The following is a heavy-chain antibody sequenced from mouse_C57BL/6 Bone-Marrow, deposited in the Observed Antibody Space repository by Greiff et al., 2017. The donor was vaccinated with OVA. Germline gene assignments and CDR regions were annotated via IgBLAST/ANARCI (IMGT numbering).Heavy chain of an antibody. CDR1: GFNIKDDY. CDR3: TEDPFAY. V-gene: IGHV14-4*01. Sequence: VQLQQSGAELVRPGASVKLSCTASGFNIKDDYMHWVKPRPDPGLEWIGWIDPENGDNEYDSNFQGKATITADTSSNTAYLQLSSLTSEDTAVYYCTEDPFAYWGQGTLVTVSA. J-gene: IGHJ3*01. CDR2: IDPENGDN.